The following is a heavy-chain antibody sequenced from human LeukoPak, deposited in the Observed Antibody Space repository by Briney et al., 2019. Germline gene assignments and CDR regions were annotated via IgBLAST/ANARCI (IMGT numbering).Heavy chain of an antibody. D-gene: IGHD3-16*02. V-gene: IGHV4-39*01. Sequence: SETLSLTCTVSGGSITTVSYYWAWIRQPPGKGLEWIGSIYYTGSPYYSPSLKSRITISVDTSKNQFSLKLTSVTAADTAVYYCASYYVWGNYRYCDYWGQGTLVTVSS. J-gene: IGHJ4*02. CDR2: IYYTGSP. CDR3: ASYYVWGNYRYCDY. CDR1: GGSITTVSYY.